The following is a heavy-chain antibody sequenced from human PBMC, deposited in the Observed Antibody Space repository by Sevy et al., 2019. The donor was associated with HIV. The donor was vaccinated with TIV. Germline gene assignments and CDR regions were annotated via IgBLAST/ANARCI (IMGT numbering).Heavy chain of an antibody. V-gene: IGHV4-34*01. CDR1: RGSFSGYY. J-gene: IGHJ3*02. CDR2: INHSGST. CDR3: ARHCSGTSCSHAFDI. Sequence: SETLSLTCAVYRGSFSGYYWSWIRQPPGKGLEWIGEINHSGSTNYNSSLKSRVTISVDTSKNQFSLKLSSVTAADTAVYYCARHCSGTSCSHAFDIWGQGTMVTVSS. D-gene: IGHD2-2*01.